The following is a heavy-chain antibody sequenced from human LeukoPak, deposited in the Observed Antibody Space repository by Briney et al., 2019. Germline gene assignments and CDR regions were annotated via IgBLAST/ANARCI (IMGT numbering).Heavy chain of an antibody. CDR2: MNPNSGNT. CDR1: GYTFTSYD. CDR3: AREGDYYGSGDQGY. Sequence: ASVKVSCKASGYTFTSYDINWVRQATGQGLEWMGWMNPNSGNTGYAQKFQGRVTMTRNTSISTAYMELSSLRSEDTAVYYCAREGDYYGSGDQGYWDQGTLVTVSS. D-gene: IGHD3-10*01. V-gene: IGHV1-8*01. J-gene: IGHJ4*02.